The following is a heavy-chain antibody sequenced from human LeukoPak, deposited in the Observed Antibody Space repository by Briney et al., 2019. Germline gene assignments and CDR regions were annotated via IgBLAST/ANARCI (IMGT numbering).Heavy chain of an antibody. V-gene: IGHV3-30*04. J-gene: IGHJ4*02. CDR3: ARDQRGGGWPPY. Sequence: SGRSLRLSCAASGFTFSSYAMHWVRQAPDKGLEWVAVISYDGSSKYYADSVKGRFTISRDNSKNTLYLQMNSLRAEDTAVYYCARDQRGGGWPPYWGQGTLVTVSS. CDR2: ISYDGSSK. CDR1: GFTFSSYA. D-gene: IGHD6-19*01.